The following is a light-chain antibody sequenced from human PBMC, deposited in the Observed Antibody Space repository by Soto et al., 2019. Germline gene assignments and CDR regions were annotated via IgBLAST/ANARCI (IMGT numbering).Light chain of an antibody. CDR1: QGISSW. J-gene: IGKJ4*01. CDR2: ATS. V-gene: IGKV1-12*01. CDR3: QQANSFLT. Sequence: DIQMTQSPSSVSASVGDRVTITCRASQGISSWLAWDQQKRGKAPKLLIYATSSLQSGVPSGFSGNGSGTDFTLTISSLQPEDFATYCCQQANSFLTFGGGTKVEIK.